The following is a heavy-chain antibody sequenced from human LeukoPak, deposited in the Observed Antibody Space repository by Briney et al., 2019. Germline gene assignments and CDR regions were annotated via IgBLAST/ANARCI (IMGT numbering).Heavy chain of an antibody. CDR3: AKEGQRGSYGIYDDYQ. CDR1: RFTFSRDG. V-gene: IGHV3-30*18. CDR2: ISNDETNK. J-gene: IGHJ4*02. Sequence: GRSLRLSCAASRFTFSRDGMHWVSQAPGKGLEWVAVISNDETNKYYTDSVKGRFTISRDNSKNMVYLQMNSLRVEDTAVYYCAKEGQRGSYGIYDDYQWGQGTLVTVSS. D-gene: IGHD5/OR15-5a*01.